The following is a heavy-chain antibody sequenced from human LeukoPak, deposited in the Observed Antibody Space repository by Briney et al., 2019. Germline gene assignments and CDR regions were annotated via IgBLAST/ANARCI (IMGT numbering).Heavy chain of an antibody. V-gene: IGHV4-59*08. CDR2: IFYSGST. J-gene: IGHJ5*02. CDR1: GGSMSSYY. Sequence: SETLSLTCTVSGGSMSSYYWSWIRQPPGKGLEWIGYIFYSGSTNYNPSLKSRVTLSVDTSKNQFSLKLGSVTAADTAVYYCARGLLFSWFDPWGQGTLVTVSS. CDR3: ARGLLFSWFDP. D-gene: IGHD2-21*02.